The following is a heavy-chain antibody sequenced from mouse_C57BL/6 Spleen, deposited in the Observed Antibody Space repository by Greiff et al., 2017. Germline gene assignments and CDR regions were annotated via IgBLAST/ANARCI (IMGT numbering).Heavy chain of an antibody. CDR1: GYTFTSYW. CDR2: IDPNSGGT. V-gene: IGHV1-72*01. D-gene: IGHD4-1*01. J-gene: IGHJ4*01. CDR3: AREGELGLYYAMDY. Sequence: QVQLKESGAELVKPGASVKLSCKASGYTFTSYWMHWVKQRPGRGLEWIGRIDPNSGGTKYNEKFKSKATLTVDKPSSTAYMQLSSLTSEDSAVYYCAREGELGLYYAMDYWGQGTSVTVSS.